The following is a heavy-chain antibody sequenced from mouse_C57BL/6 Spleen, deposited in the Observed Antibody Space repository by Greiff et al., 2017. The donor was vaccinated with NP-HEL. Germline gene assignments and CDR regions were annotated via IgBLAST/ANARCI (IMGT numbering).Heavy chain of an antibody. Sequence: QVQLKQPGAELVKPGASVKMSCKASGYTFTSYWINWVKQRPGQGLEWIGVIYPGSGSTNYNEKFKSKATLTVDTSSSTAYMQLSSLTSEDSAVYYRSRHYCDYDGGFDYWGQGTTLTVSS. CDR1: GYTFTSYW. J-gene: IGHJ2*01. D-gene: IGHD2-4*01. V-gene: IGHV1-55*01. CDR2: IYPGSGST. CDR3: SRHYCDYDGGFDY.